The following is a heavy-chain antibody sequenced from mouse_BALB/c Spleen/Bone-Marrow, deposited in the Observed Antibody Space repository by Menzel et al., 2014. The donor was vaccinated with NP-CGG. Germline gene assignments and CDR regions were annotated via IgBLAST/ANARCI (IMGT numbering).Heavy chain of an antibody. CDR3: SRSDGYRTMDY. V-gene: IGHV1-82*01. D-gene: IGHD2-3*01. J-gene: IGHJ4*01. CDR1: GYAFSSSW. CDR2: IYPGDGDT. Sequence: VQLQQSGPELVKPGASVKISCKASGYAFSSSWMNWVKQRPGQGLEWIGRIYPGDGDTNYNGKFKGKATLTADKSSSTASMQLSSLTSVDSAVYFCSRSDGYRTMDYWGQGTPVTVSS.